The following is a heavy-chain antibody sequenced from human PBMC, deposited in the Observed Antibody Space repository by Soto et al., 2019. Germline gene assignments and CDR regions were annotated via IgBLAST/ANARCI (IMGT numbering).Heavy chain of an antibody. V-gene: IGHV3-23*01. CDR1: GFTFSSYA. CDR2: ISGSGGST. J-gene: IGHJ4*02. D-gene: IGHD3-10*01. CDR3: AKSPFPYGSGSYYNGY. Sequence: PVGSLRLSCAASGFTFSSYAMSWVRQAPGKGLEWVSAISGSGGSTYYADSVKGRFTISRDNSKNTLYLQMNSLRAEDTAVYYCAKSPFPYGSGSYYNGYWGQGTLVTVSS.